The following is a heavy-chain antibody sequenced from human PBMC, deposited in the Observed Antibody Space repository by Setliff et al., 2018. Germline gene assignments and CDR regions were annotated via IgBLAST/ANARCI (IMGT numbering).Heavy chain of an antibody. Sequence: TLSLTCTVSGVSFGSGTYYWSWIRQPAGKGLEWIGLIQSTGNTYYNTSLEGRVTISVDTSNNQFSLKLSSVTAADTAVYYCARHLWGRYMAESSDYFDYCGQGSLVTVSS. CDR1: GVSFGSGTYY. CDR3: ARHLWGRYMAESSDYFDY. CDR2: IQSTGNT. V-gene: IGHV4-61*02. J-gene: IGHJ4*02. D-gene: IGHD3-3*02.